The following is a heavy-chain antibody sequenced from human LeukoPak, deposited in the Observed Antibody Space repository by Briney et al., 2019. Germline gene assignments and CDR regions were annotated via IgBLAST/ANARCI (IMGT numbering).Heavy chain of an antibody. J-gene: IGHJ4*02. CDR2: ITSKPNSYET. Sequence: PGGSLRLSCAAPGFTFSGSAMHWVRQASGKRLEWVGRITSKPNSYETVYAASMNGRFTISRDDSKNTAYLQMNSLKTEDTAVYYCAGGRGWYSPDYWGQGTLVTVSS. CDR1: GFTFSGSA. CDR3: AGGRGWYSPDY. D-gene: IGHD6-19*01. V-gene: IGHV3-73*01.